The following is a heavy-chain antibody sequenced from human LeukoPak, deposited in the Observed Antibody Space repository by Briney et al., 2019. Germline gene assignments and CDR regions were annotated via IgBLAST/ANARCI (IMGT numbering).Heavy chain of an antibody. CDR1: GFSFNSDW. Sequence: GSLRLSCAASGFSFNSDWMDWIRQPPGKGLEWIGEINHSGSTNYNPSLKSRVTISVDTSKNQFSLKLSSVTAADTAVYYCARDGGYYDSSGYLNWFDPWGQGTLVTVSS. CDR2: INHSGST. CDR3: ARDGGYYDSSGYLNWFDP. V-gene: IGHV4-34*01. J-gene: IGHJ5*02. D-gene: IGHD3-22*01.